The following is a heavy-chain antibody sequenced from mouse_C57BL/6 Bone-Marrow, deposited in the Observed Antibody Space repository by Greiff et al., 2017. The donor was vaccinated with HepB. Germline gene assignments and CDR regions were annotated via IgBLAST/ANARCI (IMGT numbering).Heavy chain of an antibody. CDR2: ISSGSSTI. J-gene: IGHJ1*03. V-gene: IGHV5-17*01. Sequence: EVKLVESGGGLVKPGGSLKLSCAASGFTFSDYGMHWVRQAPEKGLEWVAYISSGSSTIYYADTVKGRFTISRDNAKNTLFLQMTSLRSEDTAMYYCASGYYGSSPYWYFDVGGRGTRVTVSS. CDR3: ASGYYGSSPYWYFDV. D-gene: IGHD1-1*01. CDR1: GFTFSDYG.